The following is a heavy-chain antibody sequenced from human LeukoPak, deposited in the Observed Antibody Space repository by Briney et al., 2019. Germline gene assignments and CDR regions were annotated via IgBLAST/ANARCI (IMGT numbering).Heavy chain of an antibody. J-gene: IGHJ5*02. D-gene: IGHD4-23*01. Sequence: ASVKVSCKASGYTFTDYYMHSVRQAPGQGLEWMGWISPNSGVTDYAQKFQGRVTMTRDTSISTAYMELSRLKSDDTALYYCARGRWTVTGSFDPWGQGTLVTVSS. V-gene: IGHV1-2*02. CDR1: GYTFTDYY. CDR3: ARGRWTVTGSFDP. CDR2: ISPNSGVT.